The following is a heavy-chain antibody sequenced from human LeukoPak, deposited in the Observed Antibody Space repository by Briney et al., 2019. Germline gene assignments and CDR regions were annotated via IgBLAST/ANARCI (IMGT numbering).Heavy chain of an antibody. CDR3: ARHRGTYYDYVWGSYRYLYFDY. V-gene: IGHV4-59*08. CDR2: IYYSGST. D-gene: IGHD3-16*02. Sequence: SETLSLTCTVSGGSISSYYWSWIRQPPGKGLEWIGYIYYSGSTNYNPSFKSRVTISVDTSKNQFSLKLSSVTAADTAVYYCARHRGTYYDYVWGSYRYLYFDYWGQGTLVTVSS. CDR1: GGSISSYY. J-gene: IGHJ4*02.